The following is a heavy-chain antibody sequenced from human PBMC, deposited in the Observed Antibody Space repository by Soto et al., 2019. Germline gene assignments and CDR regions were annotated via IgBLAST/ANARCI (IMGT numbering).Heavy chain of an antibody. J-gene: IGHJ6*02. CDR3: ARDNTYYDFWSGYPVPFPYYYYGMDV. Sequence: QVQLVESGGGLVKPGGSLRLSCAASGFTFSDYYMSWIRQAPGKGLEWVSYISSSSSYTNYADSVKGRFTISRDNSKNSLCLQRNSLRAEDTAVYYCARDNTYYDFWSGYPVPFPYYYYGMDVWGQGTTVTVSS. V-gene: IGHV3-11*06. CDR1: GFTFSDYY. CDR2: ISSSSSYT. D-gene: IGHD3-3*01.